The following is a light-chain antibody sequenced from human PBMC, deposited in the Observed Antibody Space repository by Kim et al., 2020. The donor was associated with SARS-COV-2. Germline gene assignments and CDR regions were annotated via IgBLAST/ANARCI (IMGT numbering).Light chain of an antibody. Sequence: ASLGDRVTITCRASRGISNYVAWYQQIPGKVPKLLIYAASALQSGVPSRFSGSGSATHFTLTISNLQPEDVATYYCQKYDGFPWTFGQGTKVDIK. J-gene: IGKJ1*01. V-gene: IGKV1-27*01. CDR3: QKYDGFPWT. CDR1: RGISNY. CDR2: AAS.